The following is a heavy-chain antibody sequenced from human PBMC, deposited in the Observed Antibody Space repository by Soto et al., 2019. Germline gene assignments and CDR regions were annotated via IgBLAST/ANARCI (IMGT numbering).Heavy chain of an antibody. D-gene: IGHD2-8*01. J-gene: IGHJ4*02. V-gene: IGHV3-23*01. CDR2: ISGSGGST. CDR1: GFTFSSYA. CDR3: ARDFPPPGTN. Sequence: PGGSLRLSCAASGFTFSSYAVSWVRQAPGKGLEWVSAISGSGGSTYYADSVKGRFTISRDNAKNSLYLQMNSLRAEDTAVYYYARDFPPPGTNWGRGTLVTVSS.